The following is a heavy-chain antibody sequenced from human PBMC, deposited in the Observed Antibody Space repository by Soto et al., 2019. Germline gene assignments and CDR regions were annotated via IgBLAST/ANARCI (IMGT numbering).Heavy chain of an antibody. Sequence: ASVKVSCKASGYTFTDYYIHWVRQAPGQGLEWMGWINLNSGGTNYAQKFQGRVTMTRDTSISTAYMDLTSLTSDDTAVCYCAATGRKKYWGQGTLVTVSS. J-gene: IGHJ4*02. CDR1: GYTFTDYY. V-gene: IGHV1-2*02. CDR3: AATGRKKY. CDR2: INLNSGGT.